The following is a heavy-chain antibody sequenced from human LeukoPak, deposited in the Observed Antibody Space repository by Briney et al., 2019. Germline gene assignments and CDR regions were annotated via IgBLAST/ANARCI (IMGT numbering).Heavy chain of an antibody. CDR1: GYTFTSYY. Sequence: GASVKVSCKASGYTFTSYYMHWVRQAPGQGLEWMGIINPSGGSTSYAQKFQGRVTMTRDTSTSTVYMELSSLRSEDTAVYYCARERVYAIYYYYGMDVWGQGTTVTVSS. D-gene: IGHD2-8*01. CDR3: ARERVYAIYYYYGMDV. V-gene: IGHV1-46*01. J-gene: IGHJ6*02. CDR2: INPSGGST.